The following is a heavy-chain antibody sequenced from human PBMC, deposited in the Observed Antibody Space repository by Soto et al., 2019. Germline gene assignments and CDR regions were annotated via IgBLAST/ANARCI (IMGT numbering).Heavy chain of an antibody. Sequence: QLQLQESGPGLVKPSETLSLTCTVSGGSISSSSYYWGWIRQPPGKGLEWIGSIYYSGSTYYNPSLKRRVTISVDTSKNQFSLKLSSVTAADTAVYYCARLRGPFIAVAGLYYFDYWGQGTLVTVSS. D-gene: IGHD6-19*01. CDR2: IYYSGST. CDR3: ARLRGPFIAVAGLYYFDY. J-gene: IGHJ4*02. CDR1: GGSISSSSYY. V-gene: IGHV4-39*01.